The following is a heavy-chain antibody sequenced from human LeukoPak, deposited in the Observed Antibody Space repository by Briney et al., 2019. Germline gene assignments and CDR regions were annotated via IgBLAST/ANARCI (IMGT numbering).Heavy chain of an antibody. CDR3: ARDPPKNCSGGSCYSGGFDP. CDR2: IYYSGST. D-gene: IGHD2-15*01. Sequence: SEPLSLTFPVSGGSISSYYWSWIRPPPGKGLGWIGYIYYSGSTNYNPSLKSRVTISVDTSKNQFSLKLSSVTAADTAVYYCARDPPKNCSGGSCYSGGFDPWGQGTLVTVSS. J-gene: IGHJ5*02. V-gene: IGHV4-59*01. CDR1: GGSISSYY.